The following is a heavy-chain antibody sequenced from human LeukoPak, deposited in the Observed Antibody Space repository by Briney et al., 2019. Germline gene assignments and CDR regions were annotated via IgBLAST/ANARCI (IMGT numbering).Heavy chain of an antibody. D-gene: IGHD3-22*01. CDR3: ARGPDSDSSGYGIN. Sequence: PGGSLRLSCAASGFTFSSYSMNWVRQAPGKGLEWVSSISSSSNYIYYADSVKGRFTISRDNAKNSLYLQMNSLRAEDTAVFYCARGPDSDSSGYGINWGQGTLVTVSS. J-gene: IGHJ4*02. V-gene: IGHV3-21*01. CDR1: GFTFSSYS. CDR2: ISSSSNYI.